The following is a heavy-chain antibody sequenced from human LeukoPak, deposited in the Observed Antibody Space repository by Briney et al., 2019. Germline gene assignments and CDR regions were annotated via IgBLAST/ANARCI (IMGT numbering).Heavy chain of an antibody. V-gene: IGHV3-11*05. CDR2: ISSSGSYT. CDR1: GFTFSAYY. Sequence: SPGGSLRLSCAASGFTFSAYYMSWIRQAPGKGLEWVSYISSSGSYTNYADSVKGRFTISRDNAKNSLYLQMNSLRAEDTAVYYCAKVGSTVTTFVDYWGQGTLVTVSS. CDR3: AKVGSTVTTFVDY. D-gene: IGHD4-17*01. J-gene: IGHJ4*02.